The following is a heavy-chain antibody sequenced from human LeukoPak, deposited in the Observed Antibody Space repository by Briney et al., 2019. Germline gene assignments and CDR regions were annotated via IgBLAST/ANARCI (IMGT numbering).Heavy chain of an antibody. D-gene: IGHD1-1*01. J-gene: IGHJ4*02. V-gene: IGHV1-8*01. CDR2: VNPDSGDT. CDR1: GYTFTNYD. CDR3: TRDWTY. Sequence: GASVKVSCKTPGYTFTNYDINWVRQASGQGLEWMGWVNPDSGDTGYAQKFQGRLTMTTNTSSRMAYMEMTSVRSDDTAVYYCTRDWTYWGPGTLVTVSS.